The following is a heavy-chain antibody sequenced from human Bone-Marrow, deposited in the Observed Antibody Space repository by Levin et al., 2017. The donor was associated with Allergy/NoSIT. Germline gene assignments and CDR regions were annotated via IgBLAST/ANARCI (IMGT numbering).Heavy chain of an antibody. V-gene: IGHV4-59*12. J-gene: IGHJ3*02. CDR1: GASITKYH. Sequence: RSSETLSLTCAVSGASITKYHWNWIRQSPGKGLELIGYFYYNGRTTYNPSLKSRVTISVDTSNNQLSLKLTSVTAADTAMYYCARGVNPYDAFDIWGRGTMVSVSS. CDR2: FYYNGRT. CDR3: ARGVNPYDAFDI.